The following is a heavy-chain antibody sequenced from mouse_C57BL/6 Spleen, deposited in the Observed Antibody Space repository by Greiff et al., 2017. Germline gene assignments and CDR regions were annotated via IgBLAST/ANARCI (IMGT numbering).Heavy chain of an antibody. V-gene: IGHV5-17*01. CDR3: AIYSNYGY. CDR1: GFTFSDYG. Sequence: EVKVEESGGGLVKPGGSLKLSCAASGFTFSDYGMHWVRQAPEKGLEWVAYISSGSSTIYYADTVKGRFTISRDNAKNTLFLQMTSLRSEDTAMYYCAIYSNYGYWGQGTTLTVSS. CDR2: ISSGSSTI. D-gene: IGHD2-5*01. J-gene: IGHJ2*01.